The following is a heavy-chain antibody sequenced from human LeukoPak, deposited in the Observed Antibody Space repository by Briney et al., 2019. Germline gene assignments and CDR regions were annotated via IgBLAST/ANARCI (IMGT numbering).Heavy chain of an antibody. CDR3: AAGYCSGGSCYSVVHDAFDI. Sequence: PSETLSLTCAVSDYSTSSGYYWGWIRQPPGKGLEWIGSIYHSGSTYYNPSLKSRVTISVDTSKNQFSLKLSSVTAADTAVYYCAAGYCSGGSCYSVVHDAFDIWGQGTMVTVSS. CDR1: DYSTSSGYY. D-gene: IGHD2-15*01. J-gene: IGHJ3*02. V-gene: IGHV4-38-2*01. CDR2: IYHSGST.